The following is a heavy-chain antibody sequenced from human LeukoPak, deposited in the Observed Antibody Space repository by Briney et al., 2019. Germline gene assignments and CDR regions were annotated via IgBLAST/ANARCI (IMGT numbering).Heavy chain of an antibody. Sequence: GGSLRLSCAASGFTFSNAWMSWVRQAPGKGLEWVGRIKSKTDGGTTDYAAPVKGRFTISRDDSKNTLYLQMNSLRAEDTAVYYCARGGSYLSAFDIWGQGTMVTVSS. CDR1: GFTFSNAW. V-gene: IGHV3-15*01. CDR3: ARGGSYLSAFDI. CDR2: IKSKTDGGTT. J-gene: IGHJ3*02. D-gene: IGHD1-26*01.